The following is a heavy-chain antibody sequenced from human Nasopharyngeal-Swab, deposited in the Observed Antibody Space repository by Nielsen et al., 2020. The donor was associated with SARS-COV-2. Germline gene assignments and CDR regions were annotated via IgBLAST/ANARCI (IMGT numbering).Heavy chain of an antibody. Sequence: GESLKISCAASGFTFSSYGMHWVRQAPGKGLEWVAVIWYDGSNKYYADSVKGRFTISRDNSKNTLYLQMNSLGAEDTAVYYCARDDYGDYGEPFDYWGQGTLVTVSS. V-gene: IGHV3-33*01. CDR2: IWYDGSNK. J-gene: IGHJ4*02. CDR1: GFTFSSYG. D-gene: IGHD4-17*01. CDR3: ARDDYGDYGEPFDY.